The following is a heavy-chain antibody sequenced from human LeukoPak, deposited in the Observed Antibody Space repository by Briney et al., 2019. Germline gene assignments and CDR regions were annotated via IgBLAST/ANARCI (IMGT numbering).Heavy chain of an antibody. CDR3: AGDSRSVVVPAAIRANFDY. J-gene: IGHJ4*02. Sequence: GGSLRLSCSASGFTFSSYAMHWVRQAPGKGLEYVSAISSNGGSTYYADSVKGRFTISRDNSKNTLYLQMNSLRAEDTAVCYCAGDSRSVVVPAAIRANFDYWGQGTLVTVSS. CDR1: GFTFSSYA. CDR2: ISSNGGST. V-gene: IGHV3-64*04. D-gene: IGHD2-2*01.